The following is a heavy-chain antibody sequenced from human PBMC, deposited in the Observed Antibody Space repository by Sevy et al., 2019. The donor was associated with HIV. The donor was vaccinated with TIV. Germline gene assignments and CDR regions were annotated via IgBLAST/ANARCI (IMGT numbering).Heavy chain of an antibody. CDR2: IYYTGKT. D-gene: IGHD2-21*02. CDR1: GGSISTYY. Sequence: SETLSLTCTVSGGSISTYYWSWIRQPPGKGQQWIGYIYYTGKTNYNPSLQTPVTMSIDTSKNQFSLRLSSVTSADTAMYYCARLSRNNVVVTGVRRDGFDVWGQGTIVTVSS. J-gene: IGHJ3*01. CDR3: ARLSRNNVVVTGVRRDGFDV. V-gene: IGHV4-59*01.